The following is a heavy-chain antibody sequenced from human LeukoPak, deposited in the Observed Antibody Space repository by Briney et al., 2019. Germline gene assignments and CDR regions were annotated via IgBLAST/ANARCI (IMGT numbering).Heavy chain of an antibody. CDR1: GYTFTSYY. CDR3: ARRAAAEKSIDY. V-gene: IGHV1-46*01. CDR2: INPSGGST. D-gene: IGHD6-13*01. J-gene: IGHJ4*02. Sequence: ASVKVSCKASGYTFTSYYMHRVRQAPGQGLEWMGIINPSGGSTSYAQKFQGRVTMTRDTSTSTVYMELSSLRSEDTDVYYCARRAAAEKSIDYWGQGTLVTVSS.